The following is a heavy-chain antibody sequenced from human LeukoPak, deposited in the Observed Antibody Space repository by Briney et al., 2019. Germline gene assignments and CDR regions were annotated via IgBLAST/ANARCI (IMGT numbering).Heavy chain of an antibody. CDR2: IKQDGSEK. V-gene: IGHV3-7*01. J-gene: IGHJ4*02. Sequence: GGSLRLSCAASGFTFSSYWMSWVRQAPGKGLEWVANIKQDGSEKYYVDSVKGRFTISRDNAKNSLYLQMNSLRAEDTAVYYCARHTIFGVVILDYWGQGTLVTVSS. CDR3: ARHTIFGVVILDY. D-gene: IGHD3-3*01. CDR1: GFTFSSYW.